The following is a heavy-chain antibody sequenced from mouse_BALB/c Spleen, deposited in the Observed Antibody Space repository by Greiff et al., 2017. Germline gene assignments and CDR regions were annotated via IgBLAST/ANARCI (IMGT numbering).Heavy chain of an antibody. CDR1: GFDFSRYW. V-gene: IGHV4-1*02. CDR3: ARRPYYGYDERYFDV. Sequence: EVQLQESGGGLVQPGGSLKLSCAASGFDFSRYWMSWVRQAPGKGLEWIGEINPDSSTINYTPSLKDKFIISRDNAKNTLYLQMSKVRSEDTALYYCARRPYYGYDERYFDVWGAGTTVTVSS. J-gene: IGHJ1*01. CDR2: INPDSSTI. D-gene: IGHD2-9*01.